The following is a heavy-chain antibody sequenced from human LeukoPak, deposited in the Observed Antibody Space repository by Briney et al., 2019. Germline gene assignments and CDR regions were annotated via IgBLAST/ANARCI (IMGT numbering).Heavy chain of an antibody. V-gene: IGHV4-4*09. D-gene: IGHD3-10*01. J-gene: IGHJ4*02. CDR1: GDSFGGYY. Sequence: SETLSLTCTVSGDSFGGYYWTWIRQPPGKGLEWIGYIHTSGGTNYNPSLKSRVTMSVDTSKNQFSLKLTSVTAADTAVYFCARQAYYSPSGSWTGFDFWGQGTLATVSS. CDR3: ARQAYYSPSGSWTGFDF. CDR2: IHTSGGT.